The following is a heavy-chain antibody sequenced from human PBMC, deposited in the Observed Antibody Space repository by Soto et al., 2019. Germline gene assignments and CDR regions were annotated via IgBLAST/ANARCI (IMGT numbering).Heavy chain of an antibody. CDR2: ISYDGRNK. V-gene: IGHV3-30*04. CDR1: GFTFSSYA. D-gene: IGHD6-19*01. Sequence: QVQLVESGGGVVQPGRSLRLSCAASGFTFSSYAMHWVRQAPGKGLEWVAVISYDGRNKYDADFVKGRFTISRDNSKNTLYLQMNSLRPEDTAVYYCARARGVEQWYFDHWGQGTLVTVSS. J-gene: IGHJ4*02. CDR3: ARARGVEQWYFDH.